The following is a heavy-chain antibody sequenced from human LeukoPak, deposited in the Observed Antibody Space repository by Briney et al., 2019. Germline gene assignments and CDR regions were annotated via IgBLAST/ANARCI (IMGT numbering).Heavy chain of an antibody. CDR2: IYYSGST. CDR3: AREPYCGGDYYSGVFD. D-gene: IGHD2-21*02. V-gene: IGHV4-31*03. Sequence: SQTLSLTCTVSGGSISSGGYYWSWIRQHPGKGLEWIGYIYYSGSTYYNPSLKSRVTISVDTSKNQFSLKLSSVTAADTAVYYCAREPYCGGDYYSGVFDWGQGTLVTVSS. CDR1: GGSISSGGYY. J-gene: IGHJ4*02.